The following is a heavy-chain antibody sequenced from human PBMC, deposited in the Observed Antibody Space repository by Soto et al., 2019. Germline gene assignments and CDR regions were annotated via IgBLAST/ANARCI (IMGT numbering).Heavy chain of an antibody. CDR2: IYSGGST. CDR1: GFTVSSNY. J-gene: IGHJ4*02. Sequence: PGGSLRLSCAASGFTVSSNYMSWVRQAPGKGLEWVSVIYSGGSTYYADSVKGRFTISRDNSKNTLYLQMNSLRAEDTAVYYCARDSRYYYDSSGPDWVYWGQGTLVTVSS. D-gene: IGHD3-22*01. V-gene: IGHV3-53*01. CDR3: ARDSRYYYDSSGPDWVY.